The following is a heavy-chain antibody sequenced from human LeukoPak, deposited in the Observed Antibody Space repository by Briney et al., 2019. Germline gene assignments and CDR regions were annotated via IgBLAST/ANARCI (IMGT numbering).Heavy chain of an antibody. V-gene: IGHV4-34*01. D-gene: IGHD4-17*01. J-gene: IGHJ4*02. Sequence: SETLSLTCAVYGGSFSGYYWSWIRQPPGKGLEWIGEINHSGSTNYNPSLKSRVTISVDTSKNQFSLKLSSVIAADTAVYYCARVPSGDPYYFDYWGQGTLVTVSS. CDR2: INHSGST. CDR1: GGSFSGYY. CDR3: ARVPSGDPYYFDY.